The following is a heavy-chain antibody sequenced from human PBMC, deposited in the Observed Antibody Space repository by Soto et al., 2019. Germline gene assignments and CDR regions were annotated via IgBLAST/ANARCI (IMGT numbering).Heavy chain of an antibody. CDR3: ARATGADKEDY. CDR1: GFIFSSYW. Sequence: EVQLVESGGGLVQPGGSLRLSCSASGFIFSSYWMSWLRQAPGKGLEWVASMNEYGSERYYVDSVKGRFTISRDNAKTSIYVQMNSLRAEDTAVYYCARATGADKEDYWGQGPLVTVSS. CDR2: MNEYGSER. D-gene: IGHD3-10*01. J-gene: IGHJ4*02. V-gene: IGHV3-7*04.